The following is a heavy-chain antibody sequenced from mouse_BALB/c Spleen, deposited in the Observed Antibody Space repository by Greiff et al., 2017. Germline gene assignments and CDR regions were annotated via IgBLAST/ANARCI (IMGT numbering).Heavy chain of an antibody. D-gene: IGHD2-3*01. CDR1: GYSITSDYA. CDR2: ISYSGST. J-gene: IGHJ1*01. CDR3: ASEIYDGYSWYFDV. Sequence: EVQLQESGPGLVKPSQSLSLTCTVTGYSITSDYAWNWIRQFPGNKLEWMGYISYSGSTSYNPSLKSRISITRDTSKNQFFLQLNSVTTEDTATYYCASEIYDGYSWYFDVWGAGTTVTVSS. V-gene: IGHV3-2*02.